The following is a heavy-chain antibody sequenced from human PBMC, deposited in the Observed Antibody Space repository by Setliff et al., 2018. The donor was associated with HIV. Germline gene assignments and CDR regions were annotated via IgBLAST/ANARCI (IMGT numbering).Heavy chain of an antibody. CDR3: ARGREVIRDTYYSYFYMDV. J-gene: IGHJ6*04. CDR2: LNHSGNL. CDR1: AATFNSYF. V-gene: IGHV4-34*01. D-gene: IGHD3-22*01. Sequence: PSETLSLTCAVYAATFNSYFWTWIRQSPGKGLEWIGELNHSGNLNQNPSLRSGLTLSVDTSKNQFSLTLNSVTAADTAVYYCARGREVIRDTYYSYFYMDVWSRGTPVTVSS.